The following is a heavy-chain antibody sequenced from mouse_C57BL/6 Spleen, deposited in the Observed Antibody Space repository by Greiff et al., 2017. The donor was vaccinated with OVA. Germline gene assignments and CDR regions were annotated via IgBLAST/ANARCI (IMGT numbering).Heavy chain of an antibody. CDR3: ARDYEGYAVAY. V-gene: IGHV1-18*01. CDR2: INPNNGGT. CDR1: GYTFTDYN. D-gene: IGHD2-3*01. Sequence: VQLQQSGPELVKPGASVKIPCKASGYTFTDYNMDWVKQSHGKSLEWIGDINPNNGGTIYNQKFKGKATLTVDQSSSTAYMELRSLTSEDAAVYYGARDYEGYAVAYWGQGTLVTVSA. J-gene: IGHJ3*01.